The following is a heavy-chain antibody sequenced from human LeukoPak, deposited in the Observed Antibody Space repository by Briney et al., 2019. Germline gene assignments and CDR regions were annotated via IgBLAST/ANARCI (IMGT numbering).Heavy chain of an antibody. CDR3: ARLRSSSSSGLEFNWFDP. D-gene: IGHD6-6*01. Sequence: SETLSLTCTVSGGSISTYYWSWIRQPPGKGLEYIGYIYYSGSTNYNPSLKSRVTISVDTSKNQFSLKLSSVTAADTVVYYCARLRSSSSSGLEFNWFDPWGQGTLVTVSS. CDR1: GGSISTYY. CDR2: IYYSGST. J-gene: IGHJ5*02. V-gene: IGHV4-59*08.